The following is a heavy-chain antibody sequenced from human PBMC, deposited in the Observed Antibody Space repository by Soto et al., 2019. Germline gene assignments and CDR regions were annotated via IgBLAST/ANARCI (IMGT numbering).Heavy chain of an antibody. Sequence: SQPRSLTRTFSWGYSAGSSYYRGLIRQSPGKGLEWIGNMHYTGCTHYNPSFKSRLTISVDRSKNQFTLQLTSVTVADTAVYYCATSYGNSWYTYWGQGTQVTVSS. CDR3: ATSYGNSWYTY. V-gene: IGHV4-39*06. D-gene: IGHD6-13*01. CDR2: MHYTGCT. J-gene: IGHJ4*02. CDR1: WGYSAGSSYY.